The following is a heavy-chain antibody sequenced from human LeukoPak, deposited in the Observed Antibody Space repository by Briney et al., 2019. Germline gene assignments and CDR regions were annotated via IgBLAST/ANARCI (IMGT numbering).Heavy chain of an antibody. CDR1: GYTFTSYG. CDR3: ARSGRWEEATDAVDY. CDR2: ISAYNGNT. J-gene: IGHJ4*02. V-gene: IGHV1-18*01. D-gene: IGHD4-23*01. Sequence: GASVKVSCKASGYTFTSYGISWVRQAPGRGLEWMRWISAYNGNTNYAQKLQGRVTMTTDTSTSTAYMELRSLRSDDTAVYYCARSGRWEEATDAVDYWGQGTLVTVSS.